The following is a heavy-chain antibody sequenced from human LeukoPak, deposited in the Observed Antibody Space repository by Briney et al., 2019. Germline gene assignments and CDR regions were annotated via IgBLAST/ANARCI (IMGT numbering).Heavy chain of an antibody. V-gene: IGHV4-59*08. J-gene: IGHJ4*02. CDR1: GGSISSHY. D-gene: IGHD6-19*01. CDR3: ARGRRAGSGWPFFDS. Sequence: PSETLSLTCTVSGGSISSHYWNWIRQPPGKGLEWIGYIYDSGSIIYNPSLKSRVTIPVDTSKKQFSLKLSSVTAADTAVYYCARGRRAGSGWPFFDSWGQGTLVSVSS. CDR2: IYDSGSI.